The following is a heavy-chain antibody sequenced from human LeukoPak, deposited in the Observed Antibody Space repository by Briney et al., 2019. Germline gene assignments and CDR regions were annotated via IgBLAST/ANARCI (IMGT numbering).Heavy chain of an antibody. V-gene: IGHV4-34*01. CDR3: ARGYQLQPDAFDI. CDR2: INHSGST. Sequence: KPSETLSLTCAVYGGSFSGYYWSWIRQPPGKGLEWIGEINHSGSTNYNPSLKSRVTISVDTSKNQFSLKLSSVTAADTAVYYCARGYQLQPDAFDIWGQGTMVTVSS. CDR1: GGSFSGYY. J-gene: IGHJ3*02. D-gene: IGHD2-2*01.